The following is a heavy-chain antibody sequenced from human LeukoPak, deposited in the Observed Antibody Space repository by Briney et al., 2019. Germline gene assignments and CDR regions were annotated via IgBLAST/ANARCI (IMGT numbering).Heavy chain of an antibody. J-gene: IGHJ4*02. V-gene: IGHV3-15*01. CDR3: TTLPGYSYGYLQDY. CDR1: GFTFSKAW. Sequence: GGSLRLSCAASGFTFSKAWMSWVRQAPGKGLEWVGHIKATPDGGTTEYGAPVEGRFTISRDDSKNTLYLQMNSLKSEDTAVYFCTTLPGYSYGYLQDYWGQGTLVTVSS. D-gene: IGHD5-18*01. CDR2: IKATPDGGTT.